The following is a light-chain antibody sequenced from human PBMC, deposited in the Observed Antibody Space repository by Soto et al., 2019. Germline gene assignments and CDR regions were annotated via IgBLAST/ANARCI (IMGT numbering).Light chain of an antibody. CDR2: AAS. J-gene: IGKJ5*01. Sequence: AIRMTQSPSSLSASTGDRVTITCRASQGISSYLAWYQQKPGKAPKLLIYAASTLQSRVPSRFSGSGSGTDFTLTISCLQSEDFATYYCQQYYSYPSTFGQGTRLEIK. CDR1: QGISSY. V-gene: IGKV1-8*01. CDR3: QQYYSYPST.